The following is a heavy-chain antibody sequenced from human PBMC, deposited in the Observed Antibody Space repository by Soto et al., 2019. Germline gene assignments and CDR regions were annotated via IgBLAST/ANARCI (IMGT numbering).Heavy chain of an antibody. J-gene: IGHJ6*03. V-gene: IGHV1-18*01. CDR2: ISAYNGNT. Sequence: ASVKVSYKASGYTFTSYGISWVRQAPGQGLEWMGWISAYNGNTNYAQKLQGRVTMTTDTSTSTAYMELRSLRSDDTAVYYCARDLDIVVVPAAHYYYYYMDVWGKGTTVTVSS. CDR1: GYTFTSYG. D-gene: IGHD2-2*03. CDR3: ARDLDIVVVPAAHYYYYYMDV.